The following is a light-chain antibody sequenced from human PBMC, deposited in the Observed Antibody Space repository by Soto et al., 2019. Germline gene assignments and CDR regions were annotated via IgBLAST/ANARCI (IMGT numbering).Light chain of an antibody. CDR1: QSISTNY. J-gene: IGKJ2*01. CDR2: GAS. V-gene: IGKV3-20*01. Sequence: EIVLTQSPGTLSLSPGERATLSCRASQSISTNYLAWYQQKLGQAPRLIIYGASSRLTGIPDRFSGSGSGEYFTLTIRRLEPEDFAVYSCQHYGGSPTFGQGTKLEIK. CDR3: QHYGGSPT.